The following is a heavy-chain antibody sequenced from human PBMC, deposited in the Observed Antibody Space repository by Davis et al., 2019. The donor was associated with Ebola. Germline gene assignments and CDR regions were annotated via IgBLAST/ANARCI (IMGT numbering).Heavy chain of an antibody. D-gene: IGHD2-2*01. CDR2: VHSSGTT. V-gene: IGHV4-39*01. Sequence: PSETLSLTCVVSGASVGNPTYYWGWIRQPPGMGLEWIGTVHSSGTTHYNSTLKSRVITSMDTSKNQFSLMMNSVTAADTAVYYCARIYAAPYSSTVHYFNFWGQGRLVTVSS. J-gene: IGHJ4*02. CDR1: GASVGNPTYY. CDR3: ARIYAAPYSSTVHYFNF.